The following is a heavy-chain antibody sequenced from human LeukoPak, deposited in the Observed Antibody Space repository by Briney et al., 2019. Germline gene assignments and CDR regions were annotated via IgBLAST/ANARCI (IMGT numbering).Heavy chain of an antibody. CDR1: GFTFRDHY. D-gene: IGHD3-10*01. CDR3: VAMIRGVGY. CDR2: SRNEAHSYST. Sequence: PGGSLRLSCAVSGFTFRDHYMDWVRQAPGKGLEWVGRSRNEAHSYSTDFAASVRGRASLSRDDSSNSLYLRMNSLRTDDTAVYYCVAMIRGVGYWGQGTLVTVSS. J-gene: IGHJ4*02. V-gene: IGHV3-72*01.